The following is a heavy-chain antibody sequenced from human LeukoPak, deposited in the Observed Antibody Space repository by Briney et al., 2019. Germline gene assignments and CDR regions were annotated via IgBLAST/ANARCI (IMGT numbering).Heavy chain of an antibody. V-gene: IGHV3-7*03. D-gene: IGHD2-2*01. Sequence: GGSLRLSCAASGLTFSSYWMSWVRQAPGKGLEWVANIKQDGSEKYYVDSVKGRFTISRDNAKNSLYLQMNSLRAEDTAVYYCARPPGGDVVVVPAGDWGQGTLVTVSS. CDR3: ARPPGGDVVVVPAGD. J-gene: IGHJ4*02. CDR2: IKQDGSEK. CDR1: GLTFSSYW.